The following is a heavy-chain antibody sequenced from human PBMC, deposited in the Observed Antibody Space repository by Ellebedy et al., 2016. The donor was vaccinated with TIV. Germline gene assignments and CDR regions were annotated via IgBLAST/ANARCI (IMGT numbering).Heavy chain of an antibody. D-gene: IGHD6-19*01. CDR3: ARDLKGIRVAGPNLDY. V-gene: IGHV3-7*01. CDR2: IKHDESEI. Sequence: GESLKISCAASGFSFSSYWMSWVRQAPGKGPEWVASIKHDESEIYSMDSVKGRFAISRDNAKNSLYLQMNTLRAEDTAVYYCARDLKGIRVAGPNLDYWGQGTLVTVSS. CDR1: GFSFSSYW. J-gene: IGHJ4*02.